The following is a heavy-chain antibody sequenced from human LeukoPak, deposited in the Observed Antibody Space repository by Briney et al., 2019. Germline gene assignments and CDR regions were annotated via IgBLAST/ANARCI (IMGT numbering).Heavy chain of an antibody. Sequence: GGSLRLSCAASGFTFSSYGMHWVRQAPGKGLEWVAFIRYDGSNKYYADSVKGRFTISRDNSKNTLYLQMNSLRAEDTAVYYCTYGSGSYYNDYFQHWGQGTLVTVSS. CDR3: TYGSGSYYNDYFQH. D-gene: IGHD3-10*01. J-gene: IGHJ1*01. V-gene: IGHV3-30*02. CDR2: IRYDGSNK. CDR1: GFTFSSYG.